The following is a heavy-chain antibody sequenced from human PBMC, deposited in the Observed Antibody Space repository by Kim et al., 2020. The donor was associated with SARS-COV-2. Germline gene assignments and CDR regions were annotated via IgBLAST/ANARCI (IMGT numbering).Heavy chain of an antibody. D-gene: IGHD5-18*01. CDR1: GFTFSSYG. CDR3: AKGYSYGWGFDY. J-gene: IGHJ4*02. Sequence: GGSLRLSCAASGFTFSSYGMHWVRQAPGKGLEWVAVISYDGSNKYYADSVKGRFTISRDNSKNTLYLQMNSLRAEDTAVYYCAKGYSYGWGFDYWGQGTLVTVSS. V-gene: IGHV3-33*05. CDR2: ISYDGSNK.